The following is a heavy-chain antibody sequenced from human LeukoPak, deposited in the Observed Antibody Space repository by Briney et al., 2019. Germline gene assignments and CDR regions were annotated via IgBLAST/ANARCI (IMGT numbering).Heavy chain of an antibody. V-gene: IGHV3-23*01. CDR2: ISGSGGST. D-gene: IGHD3-10*01. CDR1: GFTFSSYA. CDR3: APRRGVRGVILLDP. J-gene: IGHJ5*02. Sequence: PGGSLRLSCAASGFTFSSYAMSWVRQAPGKGLEWVSAISGSGGSTYYADSVKGRFTISRDNSKNTLYLQMNSLRAEDTAVYYCAPRRGVRGVILLDPWAREPWSPSPQ.